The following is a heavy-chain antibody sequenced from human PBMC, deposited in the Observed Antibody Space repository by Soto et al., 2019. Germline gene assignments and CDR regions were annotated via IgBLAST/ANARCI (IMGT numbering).Heavy chain of an antibody. CDR2: IIPIFGTA. CDR3: ARGEEPAFSGYQVNFDY. Sequence: ASVKVSCKASGGTFSSYAISWVRQAPGQGLEWMGGIIPIFGTANYAQKFQGRVTITADESTSTAYMELSSLRSEDTAVYYCARGEEPAFSGYQVNFDYWGQGTLVTVSS. V-gene: IGHV1-69*13. CDR1: GGTFSSYA. D-gene: IGHD3-22*01. J-gene: IGHJ4*02.